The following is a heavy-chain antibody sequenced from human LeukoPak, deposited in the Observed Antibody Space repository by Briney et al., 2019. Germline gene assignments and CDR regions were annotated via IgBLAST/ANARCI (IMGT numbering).Heavy chain of an antibody. CDR2: IIPIFGTA. V-gene: IGHV1-69*13. D-gene: IGHD3-10*01. CDR1: GYTFTSYG. J-gene: IGHJ4*02. CDR3: ARGGVLQVFDY. Sequence: SVKVSCKASGYTFTSYGISWVRQAPGQGLEWMGGIIPIFGTANYAQKFQGRVTITADESTSTAYMELSSLRSEDTAVYYCARGGVLQVFDYWGQGTLVTVSS.